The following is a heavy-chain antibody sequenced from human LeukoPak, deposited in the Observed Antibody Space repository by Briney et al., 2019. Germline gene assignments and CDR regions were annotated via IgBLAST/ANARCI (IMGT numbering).Heavy chain of an antibody. D-gene: IGHD5-24*01. CDR1: GVSISSYH. Sequence: PSETLSLTCTVSGVSISSYHWTWIRQPPGEGLEWIGHIYNSGSTNYNPSLRGRVTISLDTSKNQVSLKLSSVTAADTAMYYCARKDGDGWGQGTLVAVSS. CDR3: ARKDGDG. J-gene: IGHJ4*02. V-gene: IGHV4-59*01. CDR2: IYNSGST.